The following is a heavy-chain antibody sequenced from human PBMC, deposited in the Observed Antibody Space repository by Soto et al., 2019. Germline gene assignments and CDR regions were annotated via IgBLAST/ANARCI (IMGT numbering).Heavy chain of an antibody. Sequence: GGSLRLSCAASGFTFSSYSMNCVRQAPGKGLEWVSSISTSSSYIYYADSVKGRFTISRDNAKNSLYLQMNSLRAEDTAVYYCARDHRWLQRPGYYGMDVWGQGTTVTVSS. D-gene: IGHD5-12*01. CDR3: ARDHRWLQRPGYYGMDV. CDR1: GFTFSSYS. J-gene: IGHJ6*02. V-gene: IGHV3-21*01. CDR2: ISTSSSYI.